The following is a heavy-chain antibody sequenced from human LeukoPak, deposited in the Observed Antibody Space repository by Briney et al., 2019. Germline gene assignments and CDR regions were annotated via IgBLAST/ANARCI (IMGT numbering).Heavy chain of an antibody. D-gene: IGHD5-12*01. Sequence: GGSLRLSCVVSGFTFSSSAMSWVRQAPGKGLMWVSRIEGDGNRITYADSVKGRFTISRDNAKNTLYLQMNSLRAEDTAVYYCTRDWRNLGYDYWGQGTLVTVSS. CDR2: IEGDGNRI. CDR1: GFTFSSSA. V-gene: IGHV3-74*01. J-gene: IGHJ4*02. CDR3: TRDWRNLGYDY.